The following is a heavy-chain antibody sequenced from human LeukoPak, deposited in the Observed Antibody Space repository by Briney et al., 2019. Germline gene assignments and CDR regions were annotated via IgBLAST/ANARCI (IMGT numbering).Heavy chain of an antibody. V-gene: IGHV5-51*01. D-gene: IGHD5-18*01. CDR3: ARLDSTMFDS. CDR1: GYIFTRYW. CDR2: IYPGDSDT. Sequence: GASLQISCEGSGYIFTRYWIGWVRQLPGKGLEWMGIIYPGDSDTRYSPSFQGQVSMSADKSSSTAYVQWSSLKASDTAIYYCARLDSTMFDSWGQGTLVTVSS. J-gene: IGHJ4*02.